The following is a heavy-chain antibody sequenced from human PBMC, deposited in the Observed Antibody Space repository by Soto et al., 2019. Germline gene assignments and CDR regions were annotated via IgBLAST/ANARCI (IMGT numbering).Heavy chain of an antibody. CDR2: IDPSDSYT. D-gene: IGHD6-13*01. V-gene: IGHV5-10-1*01. CDR1: GYSFTSYW. Sequence: PGESLKISCKGSGYSFTSYWISWVRQMPGKGLEWMGRIDPSDSYTNYGPSFQGHVTISADKSISTAYLQWSSLKASDTAMYYCASQPGIAAAGLDYWGQGTLVTVSS. J-gene: IGHJ4*02. CDR3: ASQPGIAAAGLDY.